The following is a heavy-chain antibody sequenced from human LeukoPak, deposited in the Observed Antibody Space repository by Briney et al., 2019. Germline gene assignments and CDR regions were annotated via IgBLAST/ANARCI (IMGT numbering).Heavy chain of an antibody. CDR1: GFTFSSYS. V-gene: IGHV3-21*01. Sequence: GGSLRLSCAASGFTFSSYSMNWVRQAPGEGLEWVSSISSSSSYIYYADSVKGRFTISRDNAKNSLYLQMNSLRAEDTAVYYCARANYGDYYYYGMDVWGQGTTVTVSS. D-gene: IGHD4-17*01. CDR2: ISSSSSYI. J-gene: IGHJ6*02. CDR3: ARANYGDYYYYGMDV.